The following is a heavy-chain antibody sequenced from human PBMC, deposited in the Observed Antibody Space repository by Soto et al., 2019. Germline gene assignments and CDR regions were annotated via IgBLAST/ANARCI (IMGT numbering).Heavy chain of an antibody. D-gene: IGHD6-13*01. CDR3: ARPEQQLFRGYYFGY. Sequence: SGGSLRLSCAASGFTFSSYAMHWVRQAPGKGLEWVAVISYDGSNKYYADSVKGRFTISRDNSKNTLYLQMNSLRAEDTAVYYCARPEQQLFRGYYFGYWGQGTLVTVSS. V-gene: IGHV3-30-3*01. CDR2: ISYDGSNK. CDR1: GFTFSSYA. J-gene: IGHJ4*02.